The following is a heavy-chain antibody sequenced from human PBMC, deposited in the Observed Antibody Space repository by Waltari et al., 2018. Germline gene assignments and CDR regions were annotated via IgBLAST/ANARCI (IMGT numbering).Heavy chain of an antibody. D-gene: IGHD6-19*01. CDR3: AREGSVAGTYYYGMDV. CDR2: IYTSGST. V-gene: IGHV4-61*09. Sequence: QVQLQESGPGLVKPSQTLSLTCTVSGGSISSGSYYWSWLRQPAGKGLEWIGYIYTSGSTNYNPSLKSRVTISVDTSKNQFSLKLSSVTAADTAVYYCAREGSVAGTYYYGMDVWGQGTTVTVSS. CDR1: GGSISSGSYY. J-gene: IGHJ6*02.